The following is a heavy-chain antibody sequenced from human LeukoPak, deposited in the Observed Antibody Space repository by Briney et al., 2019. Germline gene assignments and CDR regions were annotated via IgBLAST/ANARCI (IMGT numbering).Heavy chain of an antibody. V-gene: IGHV5-51*01. CDR1: GYSFTSYW. J-gene: IGHJ3*02. CDR3: ARESFGYAFDI. CDR2: IYPGDSDT. D-gene: IGHD3-10*01. Sequence: RGESLQISCQGSGYSFTSYWIGWVRQLPGKGLEWMGIIYPGDSDTRYSPSFQGQVTISADKSISTAYLQWSSLKASDTAMYYCARESFGYAFDIWGQGTMVTVSS.